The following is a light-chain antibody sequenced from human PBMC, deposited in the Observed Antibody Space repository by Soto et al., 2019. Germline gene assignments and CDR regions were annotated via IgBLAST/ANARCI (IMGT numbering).Light chain of an antibody. Sequence: DIQMTQYPSTLSASEGDRVAITCRASQSISSWLAWYQQKPGKAPKLLIYDASSLESGVPSRFSGSGSGTEFTLTISSLQPDDFATYYCQQYNSYSTFGQGTKV. V-gene: IGKV1-5*01. J-gene: IGKJ1*01. CDR2: DAS. CDR1: QSISSW. CDR3: QQYNSYST.